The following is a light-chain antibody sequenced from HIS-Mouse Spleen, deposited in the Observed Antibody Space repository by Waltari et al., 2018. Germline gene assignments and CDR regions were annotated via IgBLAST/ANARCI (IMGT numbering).Light chain of an antibody. Sequence: QSALTQPASVSGSPGQSITISCTGTSSDVGSYNLVSWYLQHPGQAPNLMIYEGSKRPSGVSNRFSGSKSGNTASLTISGLQAEDEADYYCCSYAGSSTWVFGGGTKLTVL. CDR2: EGS. V-gene: IGLV2-23*01. CDR3: CSYAGSSTWV. CDR1: SSDVGSYNL. J-gene: IGLJ3*02.